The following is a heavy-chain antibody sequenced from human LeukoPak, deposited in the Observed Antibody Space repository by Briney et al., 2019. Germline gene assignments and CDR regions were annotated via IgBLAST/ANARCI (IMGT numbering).Heavy chain of an antibody. J-gene: IGHJ6*03. CDR1: GFTFSSYG. CDR2: IRYDGSNK. V-gene: IGHV3-30*02. CDR3: ARDRRILYSYMDV. D-gene: IGHD2-8*01. Sequence: PGGSLRLSCAASGFTFSSYGMHWVRQAPGKGLEWVAFIRYDGSNKYYADSVKGRFTTSRDNSKNTLYLQMNSLRAEDTAVYYCARDRRILYSYMDVWGKGTTVTVSS.